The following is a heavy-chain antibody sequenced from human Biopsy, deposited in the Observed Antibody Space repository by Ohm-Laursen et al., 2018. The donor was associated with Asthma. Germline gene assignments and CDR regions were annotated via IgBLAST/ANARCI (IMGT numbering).Heavy chain of an antibody. CDR1: GYSLTDLS. J-gene: IGHJ4*02. D-gene: IGHD4-17*01. CDR2: RDHEEGGT. CDR3: ASDFPKDYVRYNFQF. Sequence: SVKVSCKISGYSLTDLSMHWVRQAPGQGLEWMGGRDHEEGGTANARRFQGRVTMTEDTSTDTAYMELSSLSSDDTAVYYCASDFPKDYVRYNFQFWGQGTLVTVSS. V-gene: IGHV1-24*01.